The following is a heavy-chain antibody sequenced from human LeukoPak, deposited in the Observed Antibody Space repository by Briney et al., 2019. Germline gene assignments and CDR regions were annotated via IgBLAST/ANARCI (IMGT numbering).Heavy chain of an antibody. CDR2: ISWNSGSI. Sequence: GRSLRLSCEASGYTFDDYAMHWVRQAPGKGLKRVSAISWNSGSIGYADSVKGRFTISRDNGKNSLYLQMNSLRTEDTALYYCAKGHTYGLGESYLDFWGQGTLVSVSS. V-gene: IGHV3-9*01. J-gene: IGHJ4*02. D-gene: IGHD5-18*01. CDR3: AKGHTYGLGESYLDF. CDR1: GYTFDDYA.